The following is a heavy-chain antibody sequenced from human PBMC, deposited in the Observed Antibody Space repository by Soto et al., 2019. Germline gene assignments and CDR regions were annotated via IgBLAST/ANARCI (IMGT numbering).Heavy chain of an antibody. CDR2: ISGSGGDT. V-gene: IGHV3-23*01. Sequence: GKGLEWVSTISGSGGDTYYADSVKGRFTISRDNSKNTLYLQINSLRAEDTVIYYHAKNMIPRPTAASEFWVNGTMVTGTS. CDR3: AKNMIPRPTAASEF. D-gene: IGHD6-6*01. J-gene: IGHJ6*04.